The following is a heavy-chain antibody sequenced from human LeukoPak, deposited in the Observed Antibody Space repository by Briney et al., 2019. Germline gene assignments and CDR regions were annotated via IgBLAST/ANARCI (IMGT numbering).Heavy chain of an antibody. J-gene: IGHJ3*02. CDR3: ASTSRGGSSGWYADLGAFDI. D-gene: IGHD6-19*01. CDR1: RYTFTGYY. CDR2: INPNSGGT. Sequence: ASVKVSCKASRYTFTGYYIHWVRQAPGQGLEWMGWINPNSGGTNYAQKFQGRVTMTRDTSIRTAYMELSRLRSDDTAVYYCASTSRGGSSGWYADLGAFDIWGQGTMVSVSS. V-gene: IGHV1-2*02.